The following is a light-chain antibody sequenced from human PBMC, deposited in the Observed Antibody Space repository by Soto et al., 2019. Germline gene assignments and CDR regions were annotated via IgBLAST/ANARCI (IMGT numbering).Light chain of an antibody. CDR3: QQSYTTPRFT. Sequence: DIQMTQSPSSLSASIGDRVTIACRASQNIDIYVNWYQQKPGKAPKLLIYAASGLQSGVPSRFSGSGSGTDFTLTINRLQPEDFATYYCQQSYTTPRFTFGPGTRVDIK. V-gene: IGKV1-39*01. CDR1: QNIDIY. CDR2: AAS. J-gene: IGKJ3*01.